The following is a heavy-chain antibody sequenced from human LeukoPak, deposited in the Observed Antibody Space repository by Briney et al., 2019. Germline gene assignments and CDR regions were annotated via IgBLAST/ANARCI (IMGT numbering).Heavy chain of an antibody. Sequence: GGSLRLSCAASGFTFDDYGMSWVRQAPGKGLQWVSYISSGGDSIYYADSVRGRFTISRDNAKNPLYLQMNSLRADDTAVYYCAREMDGEYGSGTFYDLWGQGNLVTVSS. J-gene: IGHJ5*02. CDR2: ISSGGDSI. CDR1: GFTFDDYG. V-gene: IGHV3-11*01. D-gene: IGHD3-10*01. CDR3: AREMDGEYGSGTFYDL.